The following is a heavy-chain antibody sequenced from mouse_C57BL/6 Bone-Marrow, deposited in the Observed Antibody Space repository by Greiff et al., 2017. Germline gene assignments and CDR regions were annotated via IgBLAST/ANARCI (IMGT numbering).Heavy chain of an antibody. CDR2: MHPNGGSP. J-gene: IGHJ4*01. V-gene: IGHV1-64*01. D-gene: IGHD2-4*01. CDR3: ARTYDYDGYTMDY. Sequence: QVQLQQSGAELVKPGASVKLSCKASGYTFTNYWMHWVKQRPGQGLEWIGMMHPNGGSPDYNEKFKSEATLSLDKSSRTAYMELSSLTSEDSAVYYCARTYDYDGYTMDYWGQGTTVTVSS. CDR1: GYTFTNYW.